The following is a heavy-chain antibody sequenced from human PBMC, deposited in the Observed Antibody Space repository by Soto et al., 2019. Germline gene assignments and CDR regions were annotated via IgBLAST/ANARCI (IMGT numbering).Heavy chain of an antibody. CDR2: IYYSGST. V-gene: IGHV4-31*03. J-gene: IGHJ6*02. CDR1: GDSVNNANYF. CDR3: ARDADYGGSRGGMDV. Sequence: QVRLEESGPGLVKPSETLSLICSVSGDSVNNANYFWNWIRHHPENGLEWIGYIYYSGSTRYNPDFKTRATLSIDTTKDQYSLRLNSVTVADTAVYFCARDADYGGSRGGMDVWGRGTTVTVSS. D-gene: IGHD4-17*01.